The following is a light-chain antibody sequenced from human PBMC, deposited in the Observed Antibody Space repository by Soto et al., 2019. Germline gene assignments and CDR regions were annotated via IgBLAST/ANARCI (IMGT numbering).Light chain of an antibody. CDR3: QQSNKWPYT. Sequence: IVMTQSPATLSVSPGERATLSWRASQSVSSNLAWYQHKPGQAPRLLFYGASTRAAGIPARFSGGGSGTDFTLTISGLQSEDFAVYYCQQSNKWPYTFGQGTKLEIK. V-gene: IGKV3-15*01. CDR2: GAS. J-gene: IGKJ2*01. CDR1: QSVSSN.